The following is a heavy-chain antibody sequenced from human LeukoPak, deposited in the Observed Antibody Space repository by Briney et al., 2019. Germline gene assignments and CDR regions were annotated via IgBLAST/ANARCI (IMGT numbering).Heavy chain of an antibody. Sequence: PGGSLRLSCAASGFTFSDYYMSWIRQAPGKGLEWVSYISSSGSTIYYADSVKGRFTISRDNAKNSLYLQMNSLRSDDTAVYYCARDRLKMNWFHDAFDIWGQGTMVTVSS. D-gene: IGHD3-9*01. CDR3: ARDRLKMNWFHDAFDI. CDR2: ISSSGSTI. CDR1: GFTFSDYY. V-gene: IGHV3-11*01. J-gene: IGHJ3*02.